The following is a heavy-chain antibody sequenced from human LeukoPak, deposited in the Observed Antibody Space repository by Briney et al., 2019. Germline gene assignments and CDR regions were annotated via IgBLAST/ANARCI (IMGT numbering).Heavy chain of an antibody. CDR2: IWYDGGNK. CDR3: ARDRGSYRNFDWFDP. J-gene: IGHJ5*02. Sequence: PGGSLRLSCAASGFTFSSYGMHWVRQAPGKGLEWVAVIWYDGGNKYYADSVKGRFTISRDNSKNTLDLQMNSPRVEDTAVYYCARDRGSYRNFDWFDPWGQGTLVTVSS. CDR1: GFTFSSYG. D-gene: IGHD1-26*01. V-gene: IGHV3-33*01.